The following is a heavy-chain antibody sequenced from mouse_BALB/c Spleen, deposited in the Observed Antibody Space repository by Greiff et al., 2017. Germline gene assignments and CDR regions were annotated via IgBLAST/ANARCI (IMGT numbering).Heavy chain of an antibody. CDR1: GFNIKDTY. J-gene: IGHJ2*01. CDR3: ARAYDVDY. V-gene: IGHV14-3*02. Sequence: EVQGVESGAELVKPGASVKLSCTASGFNIKDTYMHWVKQRPEQGLEWIGRIDPANGNTKYDPKFQGKATITADTSSNTAYLQLSSLTSEDTAVYYCARAYDVDYWGQGTTLTVSS. CDR2: IDPANGNT. D-gene: IGHD2-14*01.